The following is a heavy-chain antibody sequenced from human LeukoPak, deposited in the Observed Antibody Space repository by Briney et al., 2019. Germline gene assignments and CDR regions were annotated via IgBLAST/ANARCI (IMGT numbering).Heavy chain of an antibody. Sequence: GGSLRLSCTASGFTFSNYWMSWVRQAPGKGLEWVAKIKEDGSEEYYVDSVRGRFIISRDNDKNSLYLQVSSLRVEDTAVYYCARDPGYGGNYDYWGQGTLVTVSS. D-gene: IGHD5-12*01. J-gene: IGHJ4*02. CDR1: GFTFSNYW. V-gene: IGHV3-7*04. CDR3: ARDPGYGGNYDY. CDR2: IKEDGSEE.